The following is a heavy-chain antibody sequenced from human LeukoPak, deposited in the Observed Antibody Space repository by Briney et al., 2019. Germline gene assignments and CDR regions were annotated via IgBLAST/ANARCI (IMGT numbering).Heavy chain of an antibody. CDR3: GVAGHHRLLFDY. D-gene: IGHD6-19*01. V-gene: IGHV3-23*01. CDR2: ISGSGGST. CDR1: GFTFSSYA. Sequence: AGGSLRLSCAASGFTFSSYAMSWVRQAPGKGLEWVSAISGSGGSTYYADSVKGRFTISRDNSKNTLYLQMNSLRAEDTAVYYCGVAGHHRLLFDYWGQGTLVTVSS. J-gene: IGHJ4*02.